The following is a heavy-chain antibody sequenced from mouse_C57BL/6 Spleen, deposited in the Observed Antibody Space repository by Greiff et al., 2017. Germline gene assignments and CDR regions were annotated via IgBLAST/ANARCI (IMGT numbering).Heavy chain of an antibody. D-gene: IGHD2-2*01. Sequence: VQVVESGPGLVQPSQSLSITCTVSGFSLTSYGVHWVRQSPGKGLEWLGVIWSGGSTDYNAAFIFRLRISKDKSKSQVFFKSNSLQADDTAIYYCARLWFRAMDYSGQGTSVTVSS. CDR1: GFSLTSYG. CDR2: IWSGGST. V-gene: IGHV2-2*01. CDR3: ARLWFRAMDY. J-gene: IGHJ4*01.